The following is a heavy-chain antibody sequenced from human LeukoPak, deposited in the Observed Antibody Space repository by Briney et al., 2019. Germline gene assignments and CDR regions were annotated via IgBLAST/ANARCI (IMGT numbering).Heavy chain of an antibody. V-gene: IGHV3-74*01. CDR1: GNYW. CDR3: ARGASNRFDY. Sequence: GGSLRLSCAASGNYWMHWVRQAPGKGLVWVSRIYTDGSSTNYADSVKGRFTISRDNAKNTLYLQMNSLRGEDTAVYYCARGASNRFDYWGQGTLVTVSS. J-gene: IGHJ4*02. D-gene: IGHD1-14*01. CDR2: IYTDGSST.